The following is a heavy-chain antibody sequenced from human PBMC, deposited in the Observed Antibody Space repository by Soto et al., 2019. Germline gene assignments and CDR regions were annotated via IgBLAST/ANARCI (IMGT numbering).Heavy chain of an antibody. CDR3: ASRAAGNYYYYGMDV. V-gene: IGHV1-69*13. D-gene: IGHD6-13*01. Sequence: SVKVSCKASGYTFTGYYMHWVRQAPGQGLEWMGGINPIFGTANYAQKFQGRVTITADESTSTAYMELSSLRSEDTAVYYCASRAAGNYYYYGMDVWGQGTTVTVSS. CDR1: GYTFTGYY. J-gene: IGHJ6*02. CDR2: INPIFGTA.